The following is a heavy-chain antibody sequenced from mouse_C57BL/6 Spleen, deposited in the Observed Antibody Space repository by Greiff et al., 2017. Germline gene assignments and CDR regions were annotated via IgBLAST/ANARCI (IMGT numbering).Heavy chain of an antibody. D-gene: IGHD1-1*01. V-gene: IGHV1-81*01. CDR1: GYTFTSYG. Sequence: VQLQQSGAELARPGASVKLSCKASGYTFTSYGISWVKQRTGQGLEWIGEIYPRSGNTYYNEKFKGKATLTADKSSSTAYMELRSLTSEDSAVYFCARSGIQDYNGSSYDYAMDYWGQGTSVTVSS. CDR3: ARSGIQDYNGSSYDYAMDY. J-gene: IGHJ4*01. CDR2: IYPRSGNT.